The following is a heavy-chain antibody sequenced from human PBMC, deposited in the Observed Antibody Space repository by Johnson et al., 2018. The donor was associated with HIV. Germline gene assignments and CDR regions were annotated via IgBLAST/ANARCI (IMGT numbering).Heavy chain of an antibody. J-gene: IGHJ3*02. CDR1: GFTFSSYG. D-gene: IGHD3-3*02. Sequence: QMQLVESGGGVVQPGRSLRLSCAASGFTFSSYGMHWVRQAPGEGLECVAVTSNDGTNTYYADSVNGRFTISRDNSKNTLYLEMNSLRAEDTAVYYCARAGALGFDAFDIWGQGTMVTVSS. V-gene: IGHV3-30*03. CDR2: TSNDGTNT. CDR3: ARAGALGFDAFDI.